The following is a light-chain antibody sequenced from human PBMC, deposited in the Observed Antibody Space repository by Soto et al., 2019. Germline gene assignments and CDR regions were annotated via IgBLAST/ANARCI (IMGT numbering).Light chain of an antibody. CDR3: SAYTSSSHFV. V-gene: IGLV2-14*01. CDR2: EVS. CDR1: SSDVGGYNC. Sequence: QSALTQPASVSGSPGQSITISCTGTSSDVGGYNCVSWHQQHPGKAPKLMIYEVSDRPSGVSNRFSGSKSGNTASLTISGLQAEDEADYCCSAYTSSSHFVFGTGTKLTGL. J-gene: IGLJ1*01.